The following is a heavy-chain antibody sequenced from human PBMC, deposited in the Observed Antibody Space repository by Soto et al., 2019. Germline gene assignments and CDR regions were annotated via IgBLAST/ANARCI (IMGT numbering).Heavy chain of an antibody. V-gene: IGHV3-74*01. D-gene: IGHD6-25*01. Sequence: EVQLVESGGGLVQPGGSLRLSCAASGFTFRSFWMHWVRQAPGKGLMWVSRITNDGSATDYADSVRGRFTISRDNAENMLDLQLNTLRADDTAVYYCARDAAPGYFDLWGRGTLVTVSS. CDR3: ARDAAPGYFDL. CDR1: GFTFRSFW. J-gene: IGHJ2*01. CDR2: ITNDGSAT.